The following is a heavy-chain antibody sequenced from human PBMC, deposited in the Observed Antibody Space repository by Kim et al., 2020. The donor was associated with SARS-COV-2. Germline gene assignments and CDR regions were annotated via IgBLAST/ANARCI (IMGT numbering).Heavy chain of an antibody. CDR3: ARATGVVPVYGMDV. D-gene: IGHD2-2*01. J-gene: IGHJ6*02. V-gene: IGHV4-34*01. CDR1: GGSFSGYY. Sequence: SETLSLTCAVYGGSFSGYYWSWIRQPPGKGLEWIGEINHSGSTNYNPSLKSRVTISVDTSKNQFSLKLSSVTAADTAVYYCARATGVVPVYGMDVWGQGTTVTVSS. CDR2: INHSGST.